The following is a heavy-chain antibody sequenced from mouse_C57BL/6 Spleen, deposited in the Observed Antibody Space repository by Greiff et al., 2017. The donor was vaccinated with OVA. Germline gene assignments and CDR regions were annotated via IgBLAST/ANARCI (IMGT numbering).Heavy chain of an antibody. CDR3: AREEHEFIGDY. V-gene: IGHV1-26*01. CDR1: GYTFTDYY. Sequence: EVKLQQSGPELVKPGASVKISCKASGYTFTDYYMNWVKQSHGKSLEWIGDINPNNGGTSYNQKFKGKATLTVDKSSSTAYMELRSLTSEDSAVYYCAREEHEFIGDYWGQGTTLTVSS. J-gene: IGHJ2*01. CDR2: INPNNGGT. D-gene: IGHD1-1*01.